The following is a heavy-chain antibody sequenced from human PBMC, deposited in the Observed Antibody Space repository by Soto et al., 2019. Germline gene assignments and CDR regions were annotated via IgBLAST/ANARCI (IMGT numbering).Heavy chain of an antibody. CDR2: IGGNGGTT. D-gene: IGHD5-12*01. CDR3: AKNRRDGYNYGFDY. Sequence: GGSLRLSCAASGFTFSSYAMSWVRQAPGKGLEWVSIIGGNGGTTYYADSVKGRFTISRDNSKNTLYLQMNSLRAEDTAVYYCAKNRRDGYNYGFDYWGQGTLVTVSS. J-gene: IGHJ4*02. V-gene: IGHV3-23*01. CDR1: GFTFSSYA.